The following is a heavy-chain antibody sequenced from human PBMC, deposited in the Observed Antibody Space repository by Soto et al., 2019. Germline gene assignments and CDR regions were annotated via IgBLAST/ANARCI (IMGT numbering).Heavy chain of an antibody. Sequence: ASVKVSCKASGYTFTSYGISWVRQAPGQGLERMGWISAYNGNTNYAQKLQGRVNMTTDTSTSTAYMEMRSLRSDDTAVYYCARDPQGIAVDHSYYYGMDVWGQGTTVTVS. D-gene: IGHD6-19*01. V-gene: IGHV1-18*01. CDR3: ARDPQGIAVDHSYYYGMDV. J-gene: IGHJ6*02. CDR2: ISAYNGNT. CDR1: GYTFTSYG.